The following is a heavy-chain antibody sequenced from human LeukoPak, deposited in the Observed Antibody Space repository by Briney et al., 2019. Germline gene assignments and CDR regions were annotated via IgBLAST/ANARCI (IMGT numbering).Heavy chain of an antibody. CDR3: ARDSTVTAFDY. J-gene: IGHJ4*02. Sequence: GGSLRLSCAASGFTFSSYSMDWVRQAPGKGLEWVSSISSSSSYIYYADSVKGRFTISRDNAKNSLYLQMNSLRAEDTAVYYCARDSTVTAFDYWGQGTLVTVSS. V-gene: IGHV3-21*01. CDR2: ISSSSSYI. D-gene: IGHD4-17*01. CDR1: GFTFSSYS.